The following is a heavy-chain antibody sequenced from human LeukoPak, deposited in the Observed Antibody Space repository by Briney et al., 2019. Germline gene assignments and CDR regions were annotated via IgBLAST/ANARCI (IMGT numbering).Heavy chain of an antibody. CDR2: INPSGGST. D-gene: IGHD4-11*01. V-gene: IGHV1-46*01. CDR1: GYTFTSYY. J-gene: IGHJ4*02. Sequence: GAAVTVSCQASGYTFTSYYIHLVRQAPGPGLEWMGIINPSGGSTSYAQKFQGRVTMTRDMSKSTVYMELSSLRSEDTPVYHCARGIRDRFRLQHVIDYWGQGTLVTVSS. CDR3: ARGIRDRFRLQHVIDY.